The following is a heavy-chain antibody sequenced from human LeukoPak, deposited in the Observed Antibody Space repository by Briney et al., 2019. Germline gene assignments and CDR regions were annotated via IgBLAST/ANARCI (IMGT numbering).Heavy chain of an antibody. Sequence: GGSLRLSCAASGFTFSSYGIHWVRQAPGKGLERVAVISYLGDDQFYAESVKGRFTISRDNSNKRVFLQMNSLRGDDTAVYYCAKDRSSGPHYYYGMDVWGRGTTVIVSS. CDR2: ISYLGDDQ. J-gene: IGHJ6*02. V-gene: IGHV3-30*18. CDR3: AKDRSSGPHYYYGMDV. D-gene: IGHD6-25*01. CDR1: GFTFSSYG.